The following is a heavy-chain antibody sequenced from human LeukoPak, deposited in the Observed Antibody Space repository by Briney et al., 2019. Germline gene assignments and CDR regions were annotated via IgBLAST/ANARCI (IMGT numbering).Heavy chain of an antibody. V-gene: IGHV3-23*01. J-gene: IGHJ4*02. CDR3: AKDRFSGRAPSDC. CDR1: GFTFAGYA. D-gene: IGHD1-26*01. CDR2: ISGSGGST. Sequence: GGSLRLSCVASGFTFAGYAMSWVRQAPGKGLEWVSAISGSGGSTYYADSVKGRFTISRDNSKNTLYLQMNSLRAEDTAVYYCAKDRFSGRAPSDCWGQGTLVTVSS.